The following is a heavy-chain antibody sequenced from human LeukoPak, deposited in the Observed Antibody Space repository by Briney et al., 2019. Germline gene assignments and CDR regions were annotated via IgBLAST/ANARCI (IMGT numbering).Heavy chain of an antibody. J-gene: IGHJ4*02. CDR3: ARAPGYSSGRRYFDY. CDR1: GGSFSGYY. CDR2: INHSGST. V-gene: IGHV4-34*01. D-gene: IGHD6-19*01. Sequence: PSETLSLTCAVYGGSFSGYYWRWIRQPPGKGLEWIGEINHSGSTNYNPSLKSRVTISVDTSKNQFSLKLSSVTAADTAVYYCARAPGYSSGRRYFDYWGQGTLVTVSS.